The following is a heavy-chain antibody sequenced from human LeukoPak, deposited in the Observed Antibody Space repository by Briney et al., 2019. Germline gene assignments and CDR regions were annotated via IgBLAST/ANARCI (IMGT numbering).Heavy chain of an antibody. CDR3: ARVGFGDSLPGY. CDR1: GFTVRGNY. V-gene: IGHV3-11*05. CDR2: ISGSRVYT. J-gene: IGHJ4*02. Sequence: GGSLRLSCAASGFTVRGNYMSWIRQAPGKGLEWVSYISGSRVYTNYADSVKGRFTISRDNAKNSLYLQMNSLRAEDTAVYYCARVGFGDSLPGYWGQGTLVTVSS. D-gene: IGHD3-10*01.